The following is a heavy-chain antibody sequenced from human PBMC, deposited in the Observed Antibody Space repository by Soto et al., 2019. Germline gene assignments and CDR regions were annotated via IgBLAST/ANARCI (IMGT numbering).Heavy chain of an antibody. CDR3: ARGRGYYDSSGYYHDAFDI. CDR2: IIPILGIA. J-gene: IGHJ3*02. Sequence: SVKVSCKASGGTFSSYTISWVRQAPGQGLEWMGRIIPILGIANYAQKFQGRVTITADKSTSTAYMELSSLRSEDTAVYYCARGRGYYDSSGYYHDAFDIWGQGTMVTVSS. CDR1: GGTFSSYT. D-gene: IGHD3-22*01. V-gene: IGHV1-69*02.